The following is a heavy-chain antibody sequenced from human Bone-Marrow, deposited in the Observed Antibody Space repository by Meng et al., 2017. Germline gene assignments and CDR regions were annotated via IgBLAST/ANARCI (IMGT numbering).Heavy chain of an antibody. CDR1: GGSINSAGYY. CDR2: IYYTENT. CDR3: ARGRASCSSGGCSLGWFDP. J-gene: IGHJ5*02. Sequence: VQLQESGPGRVKPAQSLSLTCSVSGGSINSAGYYWSWIRQHPGKGLEWIGYIYYTENTYYNPSLKSPMTISLDKSKNQFSLKLNSVTVADTAVYYCARGRASCSSGGCSLGWFDPWGQGTLVTVSS. V-gene: IGHV4-31*01. D-gene: IGHD2-15*01.